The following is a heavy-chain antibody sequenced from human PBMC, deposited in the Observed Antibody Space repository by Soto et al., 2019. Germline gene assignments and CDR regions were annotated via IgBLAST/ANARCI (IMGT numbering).Heavy chain of an antibody. Sequence: ASETLSLTCIVSGGSITRRSSYWAWIRQPPGKGLEWVGTFYDGNTYHNPSLRSRITIAVDTSKNQFSLKLNSVAAADTAFYYCATTRGLAVGGSFDYWGQGMLVTVSS. J-gene: IGHJ4*02. D-gene: IGHD3-10*01. V-gene: IGHV4-39*01. CDR3: ATTRGLAVGGSFDY. CDR2: FYDGNT. CDR1: GGSITRRSSY.